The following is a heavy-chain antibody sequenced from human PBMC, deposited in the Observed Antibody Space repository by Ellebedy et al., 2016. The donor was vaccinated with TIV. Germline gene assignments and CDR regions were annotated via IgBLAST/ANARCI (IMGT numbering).Heavy chain of an antibody. CDR1: GDSIRSNY. D-gene: IGHD3-22*01. V-gene: IGHV4-59*01. CDR2: IYYSGDT. Sequence: MPSETLSLTCSVSGDSIRSNYWTWIRQPPGKGLEWVGYIYYSGDTNYSPSLESRATISLETSKNQLSLKLSSVTTADTAVYYCARGKFYDSRGQLLGFDYWGQGTPVTVSS. J-gene: IGHJ4*02. CDR3: ARGKFYDSRGQLLGFDY.